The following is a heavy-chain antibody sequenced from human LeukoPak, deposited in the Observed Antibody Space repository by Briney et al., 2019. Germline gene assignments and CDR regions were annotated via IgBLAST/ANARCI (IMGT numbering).Heavy chain of an antibody. CDR2: IYNSEST. D-gene: IGHD1-14*01. CDR1: GASIKNHY. CDR3: ARDAGRSPSRRCQFDP. J-gene: IGHJ5*02. Sequence: PSKTLSLTCSVSGASIKNHYWSWIRQPPGKGLEWIGFIYNSESTIYNPSLESRVTISVDTSKNRFSLKLTPVTAADTAVYYCARDAGRSPSRRCQFDPWGQGTLVTVSS. V-gene: IGHV4-59*11.